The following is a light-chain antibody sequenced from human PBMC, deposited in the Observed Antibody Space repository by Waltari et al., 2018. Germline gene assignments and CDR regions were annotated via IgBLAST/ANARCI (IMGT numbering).Light chain of an antibody. V-gene: IGLV2-14*01. J-gene: IGLJ3*02. CDR3: NSYTGSSSWV. CDR1: SSDVGFYNY. Sequence: QSALTQPASVSGSPGQSITISCYGTSSDVGFYNYVSWYQQHPGKAPKLMIYDVSQRPSGVSDRFSGSKSGNTASLTISGLQAEDEADYYCNSYTGSSSWVCGGGTKVTVL. CDR2: DVS.